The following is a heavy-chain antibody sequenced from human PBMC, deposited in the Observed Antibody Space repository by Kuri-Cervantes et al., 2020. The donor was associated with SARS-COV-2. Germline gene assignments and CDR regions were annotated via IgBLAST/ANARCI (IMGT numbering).Heavy chain of an antibody. CDR1: GFTFSSHC. D-gene: IGHD6-13*01. J-gene: IGHJ6*03. V-gene: IGHV3-7*01. CDR2: IKEDGSEK. CDR3: ARGRRIAAAGRSLKYYYYMDV. Sequence: GESLKISCTASGFTFSSHCMNWVRQAPGKGLEWVANIKEDGSEKYYVDSVKGRFTISRDNAKNSLYLQMNSLRAEDTAVYYCARGRRIAAAGRSLKYYYYMDVWGKGTTVTVSS.